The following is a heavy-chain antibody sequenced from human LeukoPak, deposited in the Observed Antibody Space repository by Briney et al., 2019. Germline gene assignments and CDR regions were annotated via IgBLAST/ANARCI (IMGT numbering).Heavy chain of an antibody. CDR3: ARVNCSMSCYSPGAFDI. CDR1: GGTFTTYS. D-gene: IGHD2-2*01. V-gene: IGHV1-69*04. J-gene: IGHJ3*02. Sequence: ASVKLSCKASGGTFTTYSISWVRHPPGQGLEWLGSIITIFGIATYAQKIQGRIMMTADRSTSTAHMVLSSLRSEDTAVYYCARVNCSMSCYSPGAFDIWGQGTMVTVSS. CDR2: IITIFGIA.